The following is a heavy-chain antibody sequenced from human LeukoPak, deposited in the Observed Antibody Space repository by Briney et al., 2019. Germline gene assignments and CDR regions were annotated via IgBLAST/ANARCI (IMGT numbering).Heavy chain of an antibody. D-gene: IGHD5-12*01. CDR3: ARGLSIGRGFYYMAV. J-gene: IGHJ6*03. V-gene: IGHV1-8*01. CDR1: GYTFTTYD. Sequence: ASVKVSCKASGYTFTTYDINRVGQATGQGLEWMGWMNPNSGNTGYAQKFQGRVTMTRNTSISTAYMELRSLRSEDTAVYYCARGLSIGRGFYYMAVPGTGTTVTVSS. CDR2: MNPNSGNT.